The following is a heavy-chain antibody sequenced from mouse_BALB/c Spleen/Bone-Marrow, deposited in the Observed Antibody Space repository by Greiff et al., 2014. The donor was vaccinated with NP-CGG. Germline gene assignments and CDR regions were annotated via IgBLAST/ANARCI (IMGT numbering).Heavy chain of an antibody. J-gene: IGHJ4*01. CDR3: ARSDGYRAMDY. CDR2: IYPGDGDT. D-gene: IGHD2-3*01. CDR1: GYAFSTSW. V-gene: IGHV1-82*01. Sequence: QVQLKESGPELVKPGASVKISCKASGYAFSTSWMNWVKQRPGQGLEWIGRIYPGDGDTNYNGKFKGKATLTADKSSSTAYMQLSSLTSVDSAVYFCARSDGYRAMDYWGQGTPVTVSS.